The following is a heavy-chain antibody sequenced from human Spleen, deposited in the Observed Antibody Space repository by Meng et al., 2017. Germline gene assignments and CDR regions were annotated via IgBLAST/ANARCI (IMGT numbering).Heavy chain of an antibody. CDR3: AWDDKAKFDY. J-gene: IGHJ4*02. Sequence: GESLKISCVGSGFTFGNAWMSWVRQAPGKGPEWVGRIKSKHDGETSDYSTAVRDRFTISRDDSKNTLYLQMNSLNIGDTGIYYCAWDDKAKFDYWGRGTLVTVSS. V-gene: IGHV3-15*01. CDR1: GFTFGNAW. D-gene: IGHD3-9*01. CDR2: IKSKHDGETS.